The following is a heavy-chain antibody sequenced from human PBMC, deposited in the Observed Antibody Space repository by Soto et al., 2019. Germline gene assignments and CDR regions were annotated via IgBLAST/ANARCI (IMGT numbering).Heavy chain of an antibody. Sequence: SETLSLTCTVSGGSISSGGYYWSWIRQHPGKGLEWIGYIYYSGSTYYNPSLKSRVTISVDTSKNQFSLKLSSVTAADTAVYYCARDIRYYDSSSYYHPYGMDVWGQGTTVTVSS. V-gene: IGHV4-31*03. J-gene: IGHJ6*02. CDR3: ARDIRYYDSSSYYHPYGMDV. D-gene: IGHD3-22*01. CDR2: IYYSGST. CDR1: GGSISSGGYY.